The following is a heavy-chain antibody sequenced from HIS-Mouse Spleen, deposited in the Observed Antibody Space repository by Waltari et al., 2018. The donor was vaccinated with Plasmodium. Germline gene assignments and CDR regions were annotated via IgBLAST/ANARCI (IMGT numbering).Heavy chain of an antibody. Sequence: QVQLVQSGAEVKKPGASVKVSCKASGYTLTGYSMPWARQAPGQGLEWMGWINPNSGGTNYAQKFQGRVTMTRDTSISTAYMELSRLKSDDTAVYYCARLDPHSSSWYRYFQHWGQGTLVTVSS. D-gene: IGHD6-13*01. CDR3: ARLDPHSSSWYRYFQH. CDR2: INPNSGGT. J-gene: IGHJ1*01. V-gene: IGHV1-2*02. CDR1: GYTLTGYS.